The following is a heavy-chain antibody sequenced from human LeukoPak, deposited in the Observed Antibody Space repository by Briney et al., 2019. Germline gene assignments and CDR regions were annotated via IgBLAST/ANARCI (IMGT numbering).Heavy chain of an antibody. J-gene: IGHJ3*02. CDR3: ARLGGSGIVVVPAAHGAFDI. V-gene: IGHV1-2*02. D-gene: IGHD2-2*01. CDR2: INPNSGGT. Sequence: ASVKVSCKASGYTFTGYYMHWVRQAPGQGLEWMGWINPNSGGTNYAQKFQGRVTMTRDTSISTAYMELSRLRSDDTAVYYCARLGGSGIVVVPAAHGAFDIWGQGTMVTVSS. CDR1: GYTFTGYY.